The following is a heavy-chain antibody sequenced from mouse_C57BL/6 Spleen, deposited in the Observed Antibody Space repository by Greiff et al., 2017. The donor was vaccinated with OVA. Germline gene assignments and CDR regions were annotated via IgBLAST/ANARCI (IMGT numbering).Heavy chain of an antibody. D-gene: IGHD2-1*01. CDR2: IDPENGDT. CDR3: TFYYGNY. Sequence: VQLKESGAELVRPGASGKWSCTAAGVNIKDDYMHWVKQRPEQGLEGIGWIDPENGDTEYASKFQGKATITADTSSNTAYLQLSSLTSEDTAVYYCTFYYGNYWGQGTTLTVSS. J-gene: IGHJ2*01. V-gene: IGHV14-4*01. CDR1: GVNIKDDY.